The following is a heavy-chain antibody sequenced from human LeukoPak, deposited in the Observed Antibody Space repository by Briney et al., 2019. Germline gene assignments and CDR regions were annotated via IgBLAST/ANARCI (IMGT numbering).Heavy chain of an antibody. Sequence: GGSLRLSCAASGFTFSSYTMNWVRQAPGKGLEWVSSISTSSSYIYYADSVKGRFTISRDNAKNSLYLQMNSLRAEDMALYYCAKDRDTYWSSAAFDIWGQGTMVTVSS. D-gene: IGHD2-21*02. CDR2: ISTSSSYI. CDR1: GFTFSSYT. J-gene: IGHJ3*02. CDR3: AKDRDTYWSSAAFDI. V-gene: IGHV3-21*04.